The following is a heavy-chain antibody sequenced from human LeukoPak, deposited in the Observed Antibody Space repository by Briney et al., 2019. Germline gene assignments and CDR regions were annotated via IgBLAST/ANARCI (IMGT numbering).Heavy chain of an antibody. Sequence: GGSLRLSCAASGFTFSSYWMSWVRQAPGKGLEWVANIKQDGSEKYYVDSVKGRFTISRDNAKNSLYLRMNSLRAEDTAVYYCARAPGYSSGWLPYYFDYWGQGTLVTVSS. D-gene: IGHD6-19*01. CDR2: IKQDGSEK. J-gene: IGHJ4*02. CDR3: ARAPGYSSGWLPYYFDY. V-gene: IGHV3-7*01. CDR1: GFTFSSYW.